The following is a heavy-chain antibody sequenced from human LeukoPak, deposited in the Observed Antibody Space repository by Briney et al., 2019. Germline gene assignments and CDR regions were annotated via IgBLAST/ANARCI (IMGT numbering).Heavy chain of an antibody. CDR2: INPNSGGT. Sequence: ASVKVSCKASGYTFTGYYMHWVRQAPGQGLEWMGWINPNSGGTNYAQKFQGRVTVTRDTSISTAYMELSRLRSDDTAVYYCAREGGYCSGGSCAVRDYYYYGMDVWGQGTTVTVSS. CDR3: AREGGYCSGGSCAVRDYYYYGMDV. D-gene: IGHD2-15*01. V-gene: IGHV1-2*02. J-gene: IGHJ6*02. CDR1: GYTFTGYY.